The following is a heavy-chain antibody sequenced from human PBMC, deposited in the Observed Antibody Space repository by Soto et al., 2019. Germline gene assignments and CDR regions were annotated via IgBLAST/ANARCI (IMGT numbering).Heavy chain of an antibody. Sequence: PGGSLRLSCAASGFTFRSYWMHWVRHAPGKGLVWVSRIDTAGSYTSYADSVKGRFTISRDNVKNMMYLQMNSLRAEDTAIYYCVRDSYSGTPGIYYGMDVWGQGTTVTVSS. CDR2: IDTAGSYT. CDR3: VRDSYSGTPGIYYGMDV. J-gene: IGHJ6*02. CDR1: GFTFRSYW. V-gene: IGHV3-74*01. D-gene: IGHD1-26*01.